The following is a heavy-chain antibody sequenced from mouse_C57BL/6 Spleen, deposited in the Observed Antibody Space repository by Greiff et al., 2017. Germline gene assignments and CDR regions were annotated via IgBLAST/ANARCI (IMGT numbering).Heavy chain of an antibody. D-gene: IGHD1-1*01. Sequence: VQLQQSGPELVKPGASVKIPCKASGYTFTDYNMDWVQQGHGQSLEWIGDINPNNGGTIYNQKFKGKATMTVDKSSSTAYMELRSLTSEDTAVSYCARGGYGGSDWYCEVWGTGTTVTVSS. CDR1: GYTFTDYN. V-gene: IGHV1-18*01. CDR3: ARGGYGGSDWYCEV. CDR2: INPNNGGT. J-gene: IGHJ1*03.